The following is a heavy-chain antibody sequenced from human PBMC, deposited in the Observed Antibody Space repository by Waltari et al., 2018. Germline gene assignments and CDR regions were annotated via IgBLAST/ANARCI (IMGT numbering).Heavy chain of an antibody. J-gene: IGHJ6*03. CDR3: ARAGWYPSYDYSNYDYYYYYMDV. CDR1: GYSFTSYW. CDR2: IYPGDSDT. Sequence: EVQLVQSGAEVKKPGESLKISCKGSGYSFTSYWIGWVRQMPGKGLEWLGIIYPGDSDTRYSPSFQGQVTISADKSISTAYLQWSSLKASDTAMYYCARAGWYPSYDYSNYDYYYYYMDVWGKGTTVTVSS. V-gene: IGHV5-51*01. D-gene: IGHD4-4*01.